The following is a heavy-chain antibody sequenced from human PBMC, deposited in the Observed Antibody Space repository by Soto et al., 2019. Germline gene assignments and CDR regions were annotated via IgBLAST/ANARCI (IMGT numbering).Heavy chain of an antibody. Sequence: TSTYSGLYLCIRRAGVSWIRQPPGKALEWLARIDWDDDKYYSTSLKTRLTISKDTSKNQVVLTMTTMDPVDTATYYCAQIGPGEGSSWATFDYWGQ. CDR1: GLYLCIRRAG. J-gene: IGHJ4*02. CDR2: IDWDDDK. D-gene: IGHD6-13*01. V-gene: IGHV2-70*11. CDR3: AQIGPGEGSSWATFDY.